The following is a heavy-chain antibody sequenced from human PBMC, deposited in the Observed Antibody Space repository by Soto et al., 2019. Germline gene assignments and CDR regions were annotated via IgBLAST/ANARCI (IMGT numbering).Heavy chain of an antibody. V-gene: IGHV1-2*04. CDR1: GFSLSDYY. J-gene: IGHJ6*02. CDR2: INPKTGGT. Sequence: QVQLVQSGAEVKKPGASVKVSCKASGFSLSDYYMHWVRQAPGQGLEWMGWINPKTGGTKYAQKFQDCVTMTRDTSINTAYRELNRMTSDDTAVYYCARDPVSPQGNHGLDVWGQGTTVTVSS. D-gene: IGHD6-13*01. CDR3: ARDPVSPQGNHGLDV.